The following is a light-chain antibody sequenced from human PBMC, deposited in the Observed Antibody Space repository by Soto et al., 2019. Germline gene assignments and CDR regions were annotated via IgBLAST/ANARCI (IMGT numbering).Light chain of an antibody. Sequence: EIVMTQSPATLSVSPGERATLSCRASQSVSNNLAWYQQKPGQAPRLLIFGASTRATGIPASFSGSGSGTDFPLPISSLQSEDFGVYYWHQYNTWSPLAFGGGTKVETK. CDR1: QSVSNN. CDR2: GAS. CDR3: HQYNTWSPLA. J-gene: IGKJ4*01. V-gene: IGKV3-15*01.